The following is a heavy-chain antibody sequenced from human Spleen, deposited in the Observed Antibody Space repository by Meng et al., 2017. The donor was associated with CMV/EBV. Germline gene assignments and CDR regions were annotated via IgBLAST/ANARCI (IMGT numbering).Heavy chain of an antibody. V-gene: IGHV1-2*02. D-gene: IGHD2-2*01. CDR1: GYTFTGYY. CDR3: ARGYQLPDSERDGMDV. J-gene: IGHJ6*02. CDR2: INPNSGGT. Sequence: ASVKVSCKASGYTFTGYYMHWVRQAPGQGLAWMGWINPNSGGTNYAQKFQGRVTMTRDTSISTAYMELSRLRSDDTAVYYCARGYQLPDSERDGMDVWGQGTTVTVSS.